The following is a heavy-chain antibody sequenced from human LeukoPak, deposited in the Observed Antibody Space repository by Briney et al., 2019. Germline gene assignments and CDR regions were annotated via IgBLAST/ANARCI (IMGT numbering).Heavy chain of an antibody. J-gene: IGHJ6*03. D-gene: IGHD3-16*02. CDR1: GFTFDDYG. Sequence: GGSLRLSCAASGFTFDDYGMSWVRQAPGKGLEWVSVIYSGGSTYYADSVKGRFTISRDNSKNTLYLQMNSLRAEDTALYYCARDRGGIGYYMDVWGKGTTVTVSS. CDR3: ARDRGGIGYYMDV. V-gene: IGHV3-66*01. CDR2: IYSGGST.